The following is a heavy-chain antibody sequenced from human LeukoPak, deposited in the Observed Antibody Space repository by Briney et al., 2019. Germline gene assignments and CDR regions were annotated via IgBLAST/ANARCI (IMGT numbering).Heavy chain of an antibody. Sequence: SETLSLTCAVYGGSFSGYYWSWIRQPPGKGLEWVGEINHSGSTNYNPSLKSRVTISVDTSKNQFSLKLSSVTAADTAVYYCARCTTGKTFGSLREIKKSREIDYWGQGTLVTVSS. D-gene: IGHD1-1*01. V-gene: IGHV4-34*01. CDR1: GGSFSGYY. J-gene: IGHJ4*02. CDR3: ARCTTGKTFGSLREIKKSREIDY. CDR2: INHSGST.